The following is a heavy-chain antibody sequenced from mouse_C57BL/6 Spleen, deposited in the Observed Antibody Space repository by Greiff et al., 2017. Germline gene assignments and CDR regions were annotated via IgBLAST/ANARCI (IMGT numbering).Heavy chain of an antibody. CDR1: GYTFTSYW. Sequence: QVQLKQPGAELVRPGSSVKLSCKASGYTFTSYWMHWVKQRPIQGLEWIGNIDPSDSETHYNQKFKDKATLTVDKSSSTAYMLLSSLTSEDSAVXYCSRRYCYCSYYDVWGQGTTLTVSS. D-gene: IGHD2-12*01. CDR2: IDPSDSET. V-gene: IGHV1-52*01. J-gene: IGHJ2*01. CDR3: SRRYCYCSYYDV.